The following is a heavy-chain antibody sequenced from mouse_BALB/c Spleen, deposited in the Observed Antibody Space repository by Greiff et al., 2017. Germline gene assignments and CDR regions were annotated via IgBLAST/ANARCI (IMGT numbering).Heavy chain of an antibody. D-gene: IGHD2-4*01. CDR3: AREAGLRRGDY. CDR2: ISYDGSN. Sequence: EVQRVESGPGLVKPSQSLSLTCSVTGYSITSGYYWNWIRQFPGNKLEWMGYISYDGSNNYNPSLKNRISITRDTSKNQFFLKLNSVTTEDTATYDCAREAGLRRGDYWGQGTSVTVSS. V-gene: IGHV3-6*02. CDR1: GYSITSGYY. J-gene: IGHJ4*01.